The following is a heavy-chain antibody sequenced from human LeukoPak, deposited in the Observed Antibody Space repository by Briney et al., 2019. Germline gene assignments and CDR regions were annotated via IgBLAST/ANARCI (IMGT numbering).Heavy chain of an antibody. CDR1: GFTFSSYA. CDR3: ASEYSSSSYAY. J-gene: IGHJ4*02. Sequence: GGSLRLSCAASGFTFSSYAMHWVRQAPGKGLEWVAVISYDGSNKYYADSVKGRFTISRDNSKNTLYLQMNSLRAEDTAVYYCASEYSSSSYAYWGQGTLVTVSS. V-gene: IGHV3-30-3*01. CDR2: ISYDGSNK. D-gene: IGHD6-6*01.